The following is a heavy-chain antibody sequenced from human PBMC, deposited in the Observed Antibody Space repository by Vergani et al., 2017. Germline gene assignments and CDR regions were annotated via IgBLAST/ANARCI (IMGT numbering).Heavy chain of an antibody. CDR3: ARGDYGGNLFDY. V-gene: IGHV4-59*01. CDR1: GESISSYY. J-gene: IGHJ4*02. CDR2: IYYSGST. D-gene: IGHD4-23*01. Sequence: QVQLQQWGAGVVKPSGTLSLTCAVFGESISSYYWSWIRQPPGKGLEWIGYIYYSGSTNYNPSLKSRVTISVDTSKNQFSLKLSSVTAADTAVYYCARGDYGGNLFDYWGQGTLVTVSS.